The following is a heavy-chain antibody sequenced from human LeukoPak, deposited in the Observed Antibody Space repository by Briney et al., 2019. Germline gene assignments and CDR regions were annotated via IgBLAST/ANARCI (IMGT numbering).Heavy chain of an antibody. CDR2: ISYDGSNK. CDR1: GFTFSSYG. CDR3: AKSRGCSSTSCLVDY. V-gene: IGHV3-30*18. J-gene: IGHJ4*02. D-gene: IGHD2-2*01. Sequence: GGSLRLSCAASGFTFSSYGMHWVRQAPGKGLELVAVISYDGSNKYYADSVKGRFTISRDNSKNTLYLQMNSLRAEDTAVYYCAKSRGCSSTSCLVDYWGQGTLVTVSS.